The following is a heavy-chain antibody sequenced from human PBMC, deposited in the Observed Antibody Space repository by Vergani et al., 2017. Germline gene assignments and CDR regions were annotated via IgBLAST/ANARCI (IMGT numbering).Heavy chain of an antibody. J-gene: IGHJ4*02. D-gene: IGHD5-12*01. CDR3: AREKPSGYGNNFDY. V-gene: IGHV4-59*01. CDR1: GGSISSYY. CDR2: IYYSGST. Sequence: QVQLQESGPGLVKPSETLSLTCTVSGGSISSYYWSWNRQPPGKGLEWIGYIYYSGSTNYNPSLKSRVTISVDTSKNQFSLKLSSVTAADTAVYYCAREKPSGYGNNFDYWGQGTLVTVSS.